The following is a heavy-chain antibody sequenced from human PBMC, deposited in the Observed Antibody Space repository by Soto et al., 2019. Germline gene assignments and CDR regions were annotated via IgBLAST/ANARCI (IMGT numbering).Heavy chain of an antibody. V-gene: IGHV3-23*01. J-gene: IGHJ6*03. Sequence: EVQLLESGGGLVQPGGSLRLSCAVSGFTFSGYDMSWVRHAPGKGLEWVSSISGSGGDRYHADSVQGRFTISRDNSKDTLYLQMTSQRAEDTAVYYCARGGELLWSREVVGYSYHMDVWGKGTTVTVSS. CDR1: GFTFSGYD. CDR3: ARGGELLWSREVVGYSYHMDV. CDR2: ISGSGGDR. D-gene: IGHD3-10*01.